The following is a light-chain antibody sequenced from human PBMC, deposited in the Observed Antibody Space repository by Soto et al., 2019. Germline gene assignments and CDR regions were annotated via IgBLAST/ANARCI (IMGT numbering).Light chain of an antibody. CDR3: QQSYSTHTWT. Sequence: DIQMTQSPSTLSASVVDRVTITCLASQTIDSWLAWYQQRPGKPPNLLIYKASTLASGVPSRFSGSGSGTDFTLTISSLQPEDFATYYCQQSYSTHTWTFGQGTRLEIK. CDR2: KAS. J-gene: IGKJ5*01. V-gene: IGKV1-5*03. CDR1: QTIDSW.